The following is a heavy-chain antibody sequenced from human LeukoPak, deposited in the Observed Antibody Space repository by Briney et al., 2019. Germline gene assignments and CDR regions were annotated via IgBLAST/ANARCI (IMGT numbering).Heavy chain of an antibody. CDR2: ISYDGGNK. J-gene: IGHJ6*02. Sequence: GGSLRLSCAASGFTFSSYAMHWVRQAPGKGLEWVAFISYDGGNKYYADSVKGRFTISRDNSKNTLYLQMNSLRAEDTAVYYCARDAISGVVVINYYYGMDVWGQGTTVTVSS. CDR3: ARDAISGVVVINYYYGMDV. V-gene: IGHV3-30-3*01. CDR1: GFTFSSYA. D-gene: IGHD3-22*01.